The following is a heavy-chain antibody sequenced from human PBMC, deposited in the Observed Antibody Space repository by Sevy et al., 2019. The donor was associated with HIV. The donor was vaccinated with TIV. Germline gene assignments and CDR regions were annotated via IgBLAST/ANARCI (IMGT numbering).Heavy chain of an antibody. V-gene: IGHV3-30*04. CDR1: GFNLSSYA. CDR3: ARDPGVCSGGSCYAFFDY. CDR2: ISYDGSNK. D-gene: IGHD2-15*01. J-gene: IGHJ4*02. Sequence: GSLRLSCAASGFNLSSYAMPWGRPAPSKGLEGVAVISYDGSNKYYADSVKGRFTISRDNSKNTLYLQMNSLRAEDTAVYYCARDPGVCSGGSCYAFFDYWGQGTLVTVSS.